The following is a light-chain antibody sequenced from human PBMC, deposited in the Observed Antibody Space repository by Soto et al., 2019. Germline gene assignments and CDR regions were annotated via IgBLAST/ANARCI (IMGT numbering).Light chain of an antibody. V-gene: IGKV3-20*01. CDR2: GAS. Sequence: EIVLTQSPGTLSLSPGERATLSCRASQSGSSSYLAWYQQKPGQAPRLLIYGASSRATGIPDRFSGSGSGTDFTLTISRLEPEDFAVYYCQQYGSSPPSTVGQGTKLEIK. CDR3: QQYGSSPPST. CDR1: QSGSSSY. J-gene: IGKJ2*01.